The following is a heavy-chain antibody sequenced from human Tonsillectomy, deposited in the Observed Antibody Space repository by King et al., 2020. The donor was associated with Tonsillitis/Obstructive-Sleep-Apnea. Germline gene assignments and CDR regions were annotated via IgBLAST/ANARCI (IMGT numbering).Heavy chain of an antibody. CDR2: ISYDGNNK. CDR3: AREGPTIFGVVTDYFFDY. Sequence: VQLVESGGGVIQPWRSLRLSCAASGFTFSHYSMHWVRQAPGKGLEWVAVISYDGNNKYYADSVKGRFTISRDNSKNTLYLQMNSLRAEDTAVYYCAREGPTIFGVVTDYFFDYWGQGTLVTVSS. D-gene: IGHD3-3*01. CDR1: GFTFSHYS. V-gene: IGHV3-30*04. J-gene: IGHJ4*02.